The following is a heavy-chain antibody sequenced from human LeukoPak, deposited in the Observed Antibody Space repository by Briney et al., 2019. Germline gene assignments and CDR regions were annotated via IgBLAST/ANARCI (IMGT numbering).Heavy chain of an antibody. J-gene: IGHJ4*02. D-gene: IGHD1-26*01. Sequence: ASVKVSCKLSGDTLTELSMHWVRHSPTKGLEWMGSFDPEDDEKIYALNFQGRLTMTEDTSTNTAYMELTSLKSEDTAVYFCATTLVGVAHLHYWGQGTLVTVSS. CDR3: ATTLVGVAHLHY. CDR1: GDTLTELS. CDR2: FDPEDDEK. V-gene: IGHV1-24*01.